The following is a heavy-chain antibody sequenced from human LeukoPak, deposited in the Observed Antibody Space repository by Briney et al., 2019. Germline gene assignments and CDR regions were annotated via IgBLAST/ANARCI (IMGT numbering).Heavy chain of an antibody. CDR2: ISGSGGST. V-gene: IGHV3-23*01. J-gene: IGHJ6*02. Sequence: GGSLRLSCAASGFTFSSYAMSWVRQAPGKGLEWVSGISGSGGSTYYVDSVKGRFTISRDNSKNTLYLQMNSLRAEDTAVYSCALCRLPFYGMDVWGQGTTVTVSS. D-gene: IGHD2-2*01. CDR1: GFTFSSYA. CDR3: ALCRLPFYGMDV.